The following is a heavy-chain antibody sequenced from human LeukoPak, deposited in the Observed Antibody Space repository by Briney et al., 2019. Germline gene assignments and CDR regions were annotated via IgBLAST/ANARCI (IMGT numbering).Heavy chain of an antibody. CDR2: ISAGGGST. D-gene: IGHD1-26*01. Sequence: PGGSLRLSCAASGFTFSSYAMSWVRQAPGKGLEWASAISAGGGSTYYADSVKGRFTISRDNSKNTLYLQMNSLRAEDTAVYYCAKDRVGAYPDYFDYWGQGTLVTVSS. CDR1: GFTFSSYA. V-gene: IGHV3-23*01. J-gene: IGHJ4*02. CDR3: AKDRVGAYPDYFDY.